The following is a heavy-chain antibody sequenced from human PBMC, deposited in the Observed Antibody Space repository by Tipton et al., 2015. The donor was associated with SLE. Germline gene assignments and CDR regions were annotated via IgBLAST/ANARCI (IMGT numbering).Heavy chain of an antibody. Sequence: QLVQSGAEVKKPGASVKVSCKASGYTFTSYGISWVRQAPGQGLEWMGWISAYNGNTMTTDTSTSTAYMELRSLRSDDTAVYYGARGSIQLWGGGAFDIWGQGTMVTVSS. J-gene: IGHJ3*02. CDR3: ARGSIQLWGGGAFDI. CDR1: GYTFTSYG. V-gene: IGHV1-18*01. D-gene: IGHD5-18*01. CDR2: ISAYNG.